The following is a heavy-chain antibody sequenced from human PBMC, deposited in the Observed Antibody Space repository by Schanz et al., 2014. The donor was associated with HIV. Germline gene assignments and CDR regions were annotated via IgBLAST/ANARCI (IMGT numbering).Heavy chain of an antibody. CDR1: GFTFNSYA. V-gene: IGHV3-23*04. Sequence: EVQLVESGGGLVQPGRSLRLSCAASGFTFNSYAMNALSWVRQAPGRGLEWVSDIRGGAGGTYYTDSVKGRFTISRDNSKNTLYLQMNSLRAEDTAVYYCAKDTTAAGRGYFQHWGQGTLVTVSS. CDR3: AKDTTAAGRGYFQH. CDR2: IRGGAGGT. J-gene: IGHJ1*01. D-gene: IGHD6-13*01.